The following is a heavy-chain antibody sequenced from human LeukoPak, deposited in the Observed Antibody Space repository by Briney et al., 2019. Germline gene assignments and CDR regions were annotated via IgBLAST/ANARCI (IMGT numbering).Heavy chain of an antibody. Sequence: GASVKVSCKASGGTFSSYAINWVRLAPGQGLEWMGGIIPILGTTTYAQKFLVRVTITADESTSTAYMELSSLRSEDTAVYYCAHFIRAPGAFDIWGQGTMVTVSS. V-gene: IGHV1-69*13. CDR2: IIPILGTT. J-gene: IGHJ3*02. CDR3: AHFIRAPGAFDI. CDR1: GGTFSSYA. D-gene: IGHD3-16*01.